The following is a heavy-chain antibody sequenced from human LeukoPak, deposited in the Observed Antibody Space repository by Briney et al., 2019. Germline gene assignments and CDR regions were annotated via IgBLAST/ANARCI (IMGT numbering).Heavy chain of an antibody. CDR1: GGSFSGYY. CDR3: ARGFRAVAVW. Sequence: SETLSLTCAVYGGSFSGYYRSWIRQPPGKGLEWIGEINHSGSTNYNPSLKSRVTISVDTSKNQFSLKLSSVTAADTAVYYCARGFRAVAVWWGQGTLVTVSS. CDR2: INHSGST. J-gene: IGHJ4*02. D-gene: IGHD6-19*01. V-gene: IGHV4-34*01.